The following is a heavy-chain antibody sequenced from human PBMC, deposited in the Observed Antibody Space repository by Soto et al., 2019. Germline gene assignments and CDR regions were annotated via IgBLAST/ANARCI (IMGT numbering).Heavy chain of an antibody. CDR2: MSGSGGST. V-gene: IGHV3-23*01. Sequence: EVQLLESGGGLVQPGGSLRLSCAASGFTFSTYAMSWVRQAPGKGLEWVSGMSGSGGSTYYADSVKGRFPISRDNSQNTLYLQMTSLRAEDTAVYYCMNLYSYGSGSYYKWGQRTLVTVSS. J-gene: IGHJ4*02. CDR3: MNLYSYGSGSYYK. D-gene: IGHD3-10*01. CDR1: GFTFSTYA.